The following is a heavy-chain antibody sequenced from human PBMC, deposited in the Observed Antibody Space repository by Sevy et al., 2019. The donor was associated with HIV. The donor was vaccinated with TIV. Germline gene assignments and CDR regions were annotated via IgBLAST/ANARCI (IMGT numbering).Heavy chain of an antibody. CDR1: GFTFSSYA. V-gene: IGHV3-30-3*01. D-gene: IGHD6-13*01. CDR2: ISYDGSNK. CDR3: ARERRARGTYSSSWYDPTGVDAFDI. Sequence: GGSLRLSCAASGFTFSSYAMHWVRQAPGKGLEWVAVISYDGSNKYYADSVKGRFTISRDNSKNTRYLQMNSLRAEDTAVYYCARERRARGTYSSSWYDPTGVDAFDIWGQGTMVTVSS. J-gene: IGHJ3*02.